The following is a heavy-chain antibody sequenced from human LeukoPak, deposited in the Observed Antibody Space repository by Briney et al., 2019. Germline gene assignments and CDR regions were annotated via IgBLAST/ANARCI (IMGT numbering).Heavy chain of an antibody. D-gene: IGHD5-18*01. Sequence: PSETLSLTCTVSGGSISSGSYYWSWIRQPGGKGLEWIGRIYTSGSTNYNPSLKSRVTISVDTSKNQFSLKLSSVTAADTAVYYCARVDTAMVFDYWGQGTLVTVSS. V-gene: IGHV4-61*02. CDR1: GGSISSGSYY. CDR3: ARVDTAMVFDY. CDR2: IYTSGST. J-gene: IGHJ4*02.